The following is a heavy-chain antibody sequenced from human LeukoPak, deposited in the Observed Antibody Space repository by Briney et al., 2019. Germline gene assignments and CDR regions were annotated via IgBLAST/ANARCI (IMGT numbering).Heavy chain of an antibody. CDR1: GFTFSSYG. CDR2: ISYDGSNK. J-gene: IGHJ4*02. Sequence: PGWSLRLSCAASGFTFSSYGMHWVRQAPGKGLEWVAVISYDGSNKYYADSVKGRFTISRDNSKNTLYLQMNSLRAEDTAVYYCAKAELLWFGELSFDYWGQGTLVTVSS. V-gene: IGHV3-30*18. CDR3: AKAELLWFGELSFDY. D-gene: IGHD3-10*01.